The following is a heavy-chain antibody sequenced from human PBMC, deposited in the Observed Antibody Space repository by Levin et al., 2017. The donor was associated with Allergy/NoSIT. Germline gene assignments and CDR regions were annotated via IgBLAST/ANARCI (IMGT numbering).Heavy chain of an antibody. J-gene: IGHJ4*02. CDR3: VRGTMVRGVISSVGY. Sequence: GGSLRLSCAASEFTFSSYAMHWVRQAPGKGLEWVAVTSYDGSNEYYADSVKGRYTISRDNSKNTLYLQMNSLRAEDTAVYYCVRGTMVRGVISSVGYWGQGTLVTVSS. D-gene: IGHD3-10*01. CDR1: EFTFSSYA. CDR2: TSYDGSNE. V-gene: IGHV3-30-3*01.